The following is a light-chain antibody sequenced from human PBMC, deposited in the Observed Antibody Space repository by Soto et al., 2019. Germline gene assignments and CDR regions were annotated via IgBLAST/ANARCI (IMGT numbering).Light chain of an antibody. V-gene: IGKV3-20*01. CDR2: GAS. CDR1: QSVRSSY. CDR3: QQYGRSPLT. Sequence: EIVLTQSPGTLSLSPGERATLSCRASQSVRSSYLAWYQQKPGQAPRLLIYGASSRATGIPGRFSGSGSGTDFTLTISRLEPEDFAVYYCQQYGRSPLTFGGGTKVEIK. J-gene: IGKJ4*01.